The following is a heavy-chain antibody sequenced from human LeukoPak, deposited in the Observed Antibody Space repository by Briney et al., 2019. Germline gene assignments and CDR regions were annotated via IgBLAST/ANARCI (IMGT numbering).Heavy chain of an antibody. CDR2: MNPNSGNT. J-gene: IGHJ5*02. V-gene: IGHV1-8*01. CDR3: ARQAKLIASRPRWFDP. Sequence: ASVKVSCKASGYTFTSYDINWVRQATGQGLEWMGWMNPNSGNTGYAQKFQGRVTMTRNTSISTAYMELSSLRSEDTAVYYCARQAKLIASRPRWFDPWGQGTLVTVSS. CDR1: GYTFTSYD. D-gene: IGHD6-6*01.